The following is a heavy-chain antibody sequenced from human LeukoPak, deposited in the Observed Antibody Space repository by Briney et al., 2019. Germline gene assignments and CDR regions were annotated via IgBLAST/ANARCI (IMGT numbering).Heavy chain of an antibody. D-gene: IGHD1-26*01. CDR2: IYYSGST. CDR3: ARSTRIVGATSVDY. CDR1: GGSIGSYY. J-gene: IGHJ4*02. Sequence: SSETLSLTCTVSGGSIGSYYWSWIRQPPGKGLEWIGYIYYSGSTNYNPSLKSRVTISVDTSKNQFSLKLSSVTAADTAVYYCARSTRIVGATSVDYWGQGTLVTVSS. V-gene: IGHV4-59*08.